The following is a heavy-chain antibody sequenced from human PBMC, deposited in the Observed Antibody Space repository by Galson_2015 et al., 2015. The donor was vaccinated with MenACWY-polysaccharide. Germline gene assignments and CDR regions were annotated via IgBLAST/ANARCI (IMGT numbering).Heavy chain of an antibody. CDR1: GFSLSSCG. V-gene: IGHV3-74*01. Sequence: SLRLSCAASGFSLSSCGMHWVRQAPGKGLVWVSRINTDGRTTTYADSVKGRFTISRDDAKNTVYLQMNSLRAEDTAVYYCARGGVAAGADYWGQGTLVTVSS. CDR3: ARGGVAAGADY. D-gene: IGHD3-10*01. J-gene: IGHJ4*01. CDR2: INTDGRTT.